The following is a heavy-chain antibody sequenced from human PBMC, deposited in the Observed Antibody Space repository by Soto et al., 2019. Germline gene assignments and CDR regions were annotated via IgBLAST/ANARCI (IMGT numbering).Heavy chain of an antibody. Sequence: GASVKVSCKASGGTFSSYAISWGRQDPGQGLEWMGGIIPIFGTANYAQKFQGRVTITADESTSTAYMELSSLRSEDTAVYYCARKAAASSSPRYGMDVWGQGTTVTVSS. V-gene: IGHV1-69*13. CDR1: GGTFSSYA. CDR2: IIPIFGTA. CDR3: ARKAAASSSPRYGMDV. D-gene: IGHD6-6*01. J-gene: IGHJ6*02.